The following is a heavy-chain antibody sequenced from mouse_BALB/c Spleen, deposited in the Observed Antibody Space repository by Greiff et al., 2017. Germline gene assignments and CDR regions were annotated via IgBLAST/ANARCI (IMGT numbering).Heavy chain of an antibody. J-gene: IGHJ4*01. CDR3: RSYGSSYAMDY. D-gene: IGHD1-1*01. V-gene: IGHV1-5*01. CDR2: IYPGNSDT. Sequence: VQLQQSGTVLARPGASVKMSCKASGYTFTSYWMHWVKQRPGQGLEWIGAIYPGNSDTSYNQKFKGKAKLTAVTSTSTAYMELSSLTNEDSAVYYCRSYGSSYAMDYWGQGTSVTVSS. CDR1: GYTFTSYW.